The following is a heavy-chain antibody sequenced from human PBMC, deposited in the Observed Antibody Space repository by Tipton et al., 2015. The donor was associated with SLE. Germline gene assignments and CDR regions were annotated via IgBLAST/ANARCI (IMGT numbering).Heavy chain of an antibody. CDR1: GGSITNRHHY. Sequence: TLSLTCTVSGGSITNRHHYWGWIRQPPGKGLEWIGSIYYSGTSYYNPSLESRVTISVDTSKNQFSLKLSSVTAADTAMYYCARDLSSSGISDYWGQGTLVTVSS. D-gene: IGHD6-19*01. J-gene: IGHJ4*02. CDR3: ARDLSSSGISDY. CDR2: IYYSGTS. V-gene: IGHV4-39*07.